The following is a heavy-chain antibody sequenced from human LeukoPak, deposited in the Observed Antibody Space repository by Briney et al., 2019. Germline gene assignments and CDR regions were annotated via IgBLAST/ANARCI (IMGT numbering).Heavy chain of an antibody. J-gene: IGHJ4*02. V-gene: IGHV3-23*01. CDR2: ISGSGGST. CDR3: AKVELRYFDWSDPYDY. CDR1: GFTFSSYA. Sequence: GGSLRLSCAASGFTFSSYAMSWVRQAPGKGLEWVSAISGSGGSTYYADSVKGRFTISRDNSKNTLYLQMNSLGAEDTAVYYCAKVELRYFDWSDPYDYWGQGTLVTVSS. D-gene: IGHD3-9*01.